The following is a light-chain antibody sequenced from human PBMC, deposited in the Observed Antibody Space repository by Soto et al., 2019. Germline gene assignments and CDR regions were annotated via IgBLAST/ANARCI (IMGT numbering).Light chain of an antibody. V-gene: IGKV3-15*01. Sequence: EIVMTQSPATLSVSPGGSATLSCRASQHVSSNFAWYRQKPGQAPTLLIYRASIRATGIPARFSVNGSVTEFTLDVSTLQYEDFAVYFCPQYNNWPYTFRQGTKSETK. CDR1: QHVSSN. CDR2: RAS. J-gene: IGKJ2*01. CDR3: PQYNNWPYT.